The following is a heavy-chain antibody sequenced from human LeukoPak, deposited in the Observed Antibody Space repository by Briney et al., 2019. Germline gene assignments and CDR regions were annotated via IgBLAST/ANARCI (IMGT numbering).Heavy chain of an antibody. CDR3: ARGFDGGNSDDYFDY. V-gene: IGHV4-59*01. CDR1: GGSISSYY. CDR2: IYYSGRT. Sequence: SETLSLTCTVSGGSISSYYWSWIRQPPGKGLEWIGYIYYSGRTNYNPSLKSRVTISVDTSKNQFSLKLSSVTAADTAVYYCARGFDGGNSDDYFDYWGQGTLVTVSS. J-gene: IGHJ4*02. D-gene: IGHD4-23*01.